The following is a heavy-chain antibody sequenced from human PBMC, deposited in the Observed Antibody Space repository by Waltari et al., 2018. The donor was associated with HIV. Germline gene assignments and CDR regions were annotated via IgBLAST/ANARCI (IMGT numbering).Heavy chain of an antibody. D-gene: IGHD3-22*01. CDR2: INQSGNI. V-gene: IGHV4-34*01. J-gene: IGHJ3*01. CDR1: GGSFSAYY. CDR3: ARGSPTLQFYDDFSGYLDAFDV. Sequence: QVQLQQWGAGLLKPSETLSLTCAVSGGSFSAYYWSWIRQTPGKGLEWIGEINQSGNIHQGPSLKSRLTISVDPSKNQFSLKMTSMTAADTAVYYCARGSPTLQFYDDFSGYLDAFDVWGHGTMVTVSS.